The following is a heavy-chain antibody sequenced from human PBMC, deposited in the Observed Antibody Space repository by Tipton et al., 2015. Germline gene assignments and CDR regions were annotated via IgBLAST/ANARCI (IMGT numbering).Heavy chain of an antibody. CDR2: IFYSGST. V-gene: IGHV4-59*01. D-gene: IGHD2-15*01. CDR3: ARAPVVAATPEYPYYYYGMDV. J-gene: IGHJ6*02. Sequence: TLSLTCAVYGGSFSGYYWSWIRQPPGKRLEWIGYIFYSGSTYYNPSLKSRVTISIDTSKHQFSLRLSSVTPADTAVYYCARAPVVAATPEYPYYYYGMDVWGQGTTVTVSS. CDR1: GGSFSGYY.